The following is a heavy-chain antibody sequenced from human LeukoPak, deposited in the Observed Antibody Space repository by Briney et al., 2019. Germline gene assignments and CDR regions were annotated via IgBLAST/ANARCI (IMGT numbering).Heavy chain of an antibody. CDR3: ARDQNWLIDY. J-gene: IGHJ4*02. V-gene: IGHV4-4*07. Sequence: SETLSLTCTVSGGSITSYYWNWIRQPAGERLEWIGRISTSGNTNYNPSLTSRVTMSVDTSKNQLSLGLSSVTAADTAVYYCARDQNWLIDYWGQGTLVTVSS. D-gene: IGHD1-1*01. CDR2: ISTSGNT. CDR1: GGSITSYY.